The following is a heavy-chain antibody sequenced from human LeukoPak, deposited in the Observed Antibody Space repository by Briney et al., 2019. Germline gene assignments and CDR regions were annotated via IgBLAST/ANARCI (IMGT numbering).Heavy chain of an antibody. CDR1: GITFTNAW. V-gene: IGHV3-73*01. CDR2: IRSKANSYAT. Sequence: GGSLRLSCAASGITFTNAWLTWVRQAPGKGLEWVGRIRSKANSYATAYAASVKGRFTISRDDSKNTAYLQMNSLKTEDTAVYYCTRHYYGSGSHINWGQGTLVTVSS. J-gene: IGHJ4*02. CDR3: TRHYYGSGSHIN. D-gene: IGHD3-10*01.